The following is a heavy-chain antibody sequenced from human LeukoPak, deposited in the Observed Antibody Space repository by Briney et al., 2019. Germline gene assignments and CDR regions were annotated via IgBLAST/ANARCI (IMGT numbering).Heavy chain of an antibody. CDR3: ARDDRLKGRSSSWLL. D-gene: IGHD6-13*01. Sequence: ASVKVSCKASGYTFTSYDINWVRQATGQGLEWMGWMNPNSGKTGYAQKFQGRVTITRNTSISTAYMERSSLRSEDTALYCCARDDRLKGRSSSWLLWGRETRVPVST. CDR2: MNPNSGKT. CDR1: GYTFTSYD. V-gene: IGHV1-8*01. J-gene: IGHJ4*02.